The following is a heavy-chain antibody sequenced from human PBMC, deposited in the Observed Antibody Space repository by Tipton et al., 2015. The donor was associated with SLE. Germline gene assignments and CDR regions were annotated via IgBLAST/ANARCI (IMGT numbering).Heavy chain of an antibody. Sequence: TLSLTCAVYGGSSSGYSWSWIRQPPGKGLEWIGEIDHFGNTNYNPSLKSRVTVSVDTSKNQFSLKLSSVTAADTAVYYCARGCSSSTCEPFYFFGMDVWGQGTTVTVSS. V-gene: IGHV4-34*01. J-gene: IGHJ6*02. D-gene: IGHD2-2*01. CDR3: ARGCSSSTCEPFYFFGMDV. CDR2: IDHFGNT. CDR1: GGSSSGYS.